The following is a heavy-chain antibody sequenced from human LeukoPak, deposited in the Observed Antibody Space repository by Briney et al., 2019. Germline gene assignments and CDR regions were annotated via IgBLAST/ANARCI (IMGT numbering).Heavy chain of an antibody. V-gene: IGHV3-23*01. J-gene: IGHJ4*02. Sequence: GGSLRLSCAASGFSFSSYAMSWVRQAPGKGLDWVSGISGSADSTYYADSVKGRFTISRDSSKNTLYLQMNSLRAEDTAVYYCARVAYSSSSSNCDCWGQGTLVTVSS. D-gene: IGHD6-6*01. CDR2: ISGSADST. CDR1: GFSFSSYA. CDR3: ARVAYSSSSSNCDC.